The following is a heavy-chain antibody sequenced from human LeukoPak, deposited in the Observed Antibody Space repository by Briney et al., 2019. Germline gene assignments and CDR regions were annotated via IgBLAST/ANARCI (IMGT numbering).Heavy chain of an antibody. CDR2: FDPEDGET. V-gene: IGHV1-24*01. CDR3: ATDRELELWTTWAFDY. J-gene: IGHJ4*02. CDR1: GYTLTELS. Sequence: ASVKVSCKVSGYTLTELSMHWVRQGPGKGLEWMGGFDPEDGETIYAQKFQGRVTMTGDTSTDTAYMELSSLRSEDTAVYYCATDRELELWTTWAFDYWGQGTLVTVSS. D-gene: IGHD5-18*01.